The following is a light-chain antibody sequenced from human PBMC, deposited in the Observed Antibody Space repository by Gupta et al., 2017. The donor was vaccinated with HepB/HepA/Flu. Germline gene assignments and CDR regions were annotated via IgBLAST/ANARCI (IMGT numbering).Light chain of an antibody. J-gene: IGLJ2*01. Sequence: SSALTHPPSASVSPGQTARTTCSGHALPKQYTYWYQQKPGQAPVLVIYKDSERPSGIPERFSGSSSGTTVTLTSSGVQAEDEADYYCKSADSSGIYVVFGGGTKLTVL. CDR1: ALPKQY. V-gene: IGLV3-25*03. CDR2: KDS. CDR3: KSADSSGIYVV.